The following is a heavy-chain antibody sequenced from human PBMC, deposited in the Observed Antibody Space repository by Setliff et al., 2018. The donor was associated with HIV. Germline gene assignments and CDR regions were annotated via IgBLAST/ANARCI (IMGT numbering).Heavy chain of an antibody. J-gene: IGHJ4*02. CDR3: AQITVMGY. Sequence: ETLSLTCTVSGGSVSSHYWSWVRQAPGKGLEWVANIKQDGSERSYVDSVKGRFTISRDNAKNSLYLQMNSLRAEDTAVYYCAQITVMGYWGQGTLVTVSS. V-gene: IGHV3-7*01. CDR2: IKQDGSER. CDR1: GGSVSSHY. D-gene: IGHD4-4*01.